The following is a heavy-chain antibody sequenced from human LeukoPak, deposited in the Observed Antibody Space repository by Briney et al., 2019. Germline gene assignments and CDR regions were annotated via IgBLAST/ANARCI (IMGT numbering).Heavy chain of an antibody. V-gene: IGHV4-59*01. J-gene: IGHJ6*03. CDR2: IYYSGST. D-gene: IGHD4/OR15-4a*01. Sequence: SETLSLTCIVSGGSISSYYWSWIRQPPGKGLEWIGYIYYSGSTNYNPSLKSRVTISVDTSKNQFSLKLSSATAADTAVYYCARVLYGDYYYYYMDVWGKGTTVTISS. CDR1: GGSISSYY. CDR3: ARVLYGDYYYYYMDV.